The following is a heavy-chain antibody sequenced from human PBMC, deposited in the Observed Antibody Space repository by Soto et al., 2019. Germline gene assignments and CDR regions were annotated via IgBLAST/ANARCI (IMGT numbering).Heavy chain of an antibody. Sequence: ASVKVSCKASGYTYISYSMHWVRQAPGQRLEWMGWINVGNGNTKYSQNFQGRVTINQDTSASTAYMELRSLRSDDTAVYYCARLGQEWELLPRPRDDAFDIWGQGTMVTVSS. V-gene: IGHV1-3*01. D-gene: IGHD1-26*01. CDR3: ARLGQEWELLPRPRDDAFDI. CDR2: INVGNGNT. CDR1: GYTYISYS. J-gene: IGHJ3*02.